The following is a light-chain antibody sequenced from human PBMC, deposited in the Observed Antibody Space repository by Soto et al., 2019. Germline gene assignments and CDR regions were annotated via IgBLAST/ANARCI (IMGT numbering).Light chain of an antibody. Sequence: DIVMTQSPLSLPVTPGEPASISCRSSQSLLHSNGYNYLDWYLQKPGQSPQLLIYLGSNRSSGVPDRFSGSGSGTDFKLKISRVEAEDVGVYYCMQSLQDVTFGQGTRLEIK. V-gene: IGKV2-28*01. CDR2: LGS. J-gene: IGKJ5*01. CDR1: QSLLHSNGYNY. CDR3: MQSLQDVT.